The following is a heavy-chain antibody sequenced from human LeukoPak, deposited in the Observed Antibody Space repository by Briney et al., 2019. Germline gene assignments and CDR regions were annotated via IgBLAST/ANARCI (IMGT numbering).Heavy chain of an antibody. Sequence: SETLSLTCAVYGGSFSGYYWSWIRQPPGKGLEWIGEINHSGSTNYNPSLKSRVTISVDTSKNQFSLKLSSVTAADTAVYYCARVWAGFSLSLSSSWRPVRTYNWFDPWGQGTLVTVSS. V-gene: IGHV4-34*01. CDR1: GGSFSGYY. J-gene: IGHJ5*02. D-gene: IGHD6-13*01. CDR2: INHSGST. CDR3: ARVWAGFSLSLSSSWRPVRTYNWFDP.